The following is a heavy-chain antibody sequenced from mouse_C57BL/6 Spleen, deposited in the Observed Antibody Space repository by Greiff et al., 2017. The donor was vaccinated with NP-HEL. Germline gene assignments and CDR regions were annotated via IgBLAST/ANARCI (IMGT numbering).Heavy chain of an antibody. D-gene: IGHD1-1*01. CDR3: ARDYGSSLYYYAMDY. V-gene: IGHV1-53*01. CDR2: INPSNGGT. Sequence: QVQLQQSGTELVKPGASVKLSCKASGYTFTSYWMHWVKQRPGQGLEWIGNINPSNGGTNYNEKFKSKATLTVDKSSSTAYMQLSSLTSEDSAVYYCARDYGSSLYYYAMDYWGQGTSVTVSS. J-gene: IGHJ4*01. CDR1: GYTFTSYW.